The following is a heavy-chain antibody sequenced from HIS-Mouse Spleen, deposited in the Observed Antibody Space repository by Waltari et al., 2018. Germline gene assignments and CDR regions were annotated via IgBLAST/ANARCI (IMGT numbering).Heavy chain of an antibody. J-gene: IGHJ4*02. CDR3: ARREITTIDY. Sequence: QVQLQQWGAGLLKPSETLSLTCAVYGGSFSGYYWSWIRQPPGKGLEWIGEINNSGSTHYNPSLKSRVTISLDTSKNQFSLKLSSVTAADTAVYYCARREITTIDYWGQGTLVTVSS. CDR1: GGSFSGYY. D-gene: IGHD4-4*01. V-gene: IGHV4-34*01. CDR2: INNSGST.